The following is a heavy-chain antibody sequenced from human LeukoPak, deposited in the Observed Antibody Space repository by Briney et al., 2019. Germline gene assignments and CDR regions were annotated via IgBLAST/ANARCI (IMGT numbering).Heavy chain of an antibody. Sequence: GASVKVSCKASGYTFTSYGISWVRQAPGQGLEWMGWISAYNGNTNYAQKLQGRVTMTTDTSTSTAYMELRSLRSDDTAVYYCARGHIRATLGIAAAGTGFVYWGQGTLVTVSS. CDR2: ISAYNGNT. CDR3: ARGHIRATLGIAAAGTGFVY. J-gene: IGHJ4*02. D-gene: IGHD6-13*01. V-gene: IGHV1-18*01. CDR1: GYTFTSYG.